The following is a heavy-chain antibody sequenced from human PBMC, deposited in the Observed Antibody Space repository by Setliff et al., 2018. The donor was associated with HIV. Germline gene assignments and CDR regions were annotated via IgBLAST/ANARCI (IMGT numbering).Heavy chain of an antibody. Sequence: SETLSLTCTVSGASISSSSYYWGWSRQPPGKGLEWIGSVHYSGSTSYNPSLRSRVTISVDTSKNQFSLKLPSVTAADTAVYYCARPLTPSYNFWGDAFSIWGQGTMVTVSS. V-gene: IGHV4-39*01. D-gene: IGHD3-3*01. CDR2: VHYSGST. CDR3: ARPLTPSYNFWGDAFSI. CDR1: GASISSSSYY. J-gene: IGHJ3*02.